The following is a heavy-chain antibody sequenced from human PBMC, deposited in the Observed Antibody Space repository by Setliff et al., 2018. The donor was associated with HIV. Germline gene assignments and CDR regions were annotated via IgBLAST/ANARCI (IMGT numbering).Heavy chain of an antibody. D-gene: IGHD5-18*01. CDR2: VYYDGST. CDR3: ARDRSSGGYTYGLIDY. J-gene: IGHJ4*02. Sequence: SETLSLTCTVSGGSISSYYWSWIRQPPGKGLEWIGYVYYDGSTKRNPSLESRVTISVDTSKNQFSLKVSSVTAADTAVYYCARDRSSGGYTYGLIDYWGQGRLVTVSS. V-gene: IGHV4-59*01. CDR1: GGSISSYY.